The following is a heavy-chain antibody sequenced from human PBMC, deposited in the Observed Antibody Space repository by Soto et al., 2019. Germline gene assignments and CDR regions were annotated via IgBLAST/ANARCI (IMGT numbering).Heavy chain of an antibody. CDR1: GFTFSSYA. V-gene: IGHV3-23*01. CDR2: ISGSGGST. D-gene: IGHD3-16*02. CDR3: AKLYVWGSYRPDAFDI. J-gene: IGHJ3*02. Sequence: GGSLSLSCAASGFTFSSYAMSWVRQAPGKGLEWVSAISGSGGSTYYADSVKGRFTISRDNSKNTLYLQMNSLRAEDTAVYYCAKLYVWGSYRPDAFDIWGQGTMVTVSS.